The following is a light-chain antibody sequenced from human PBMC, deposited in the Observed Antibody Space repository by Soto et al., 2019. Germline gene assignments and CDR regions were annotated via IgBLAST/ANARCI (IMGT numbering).Light chain of an antibody. CDR3: MQRIEFPLT. Sequence: DIVMTQTPLSLPVTPGEPASISCRSSQSLLDSDDGNTYLDWYLQKPGQSPQLLIYTVSYRASGVRDRFSGTGSGTDFTLKISRVEAEDVGVYYCMQRIEFPLTFGGGTKVEIQ. CDR1: QSLLDSDDGNTY. CDR2: TVS. V-gene: IGKV2-40*01. J-gene: IGKJ4*01.